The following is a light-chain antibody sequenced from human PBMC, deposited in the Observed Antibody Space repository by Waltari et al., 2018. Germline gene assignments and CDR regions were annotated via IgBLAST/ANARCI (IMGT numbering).Light chain of an antibody. CDR2: EVS. V-gene: IGLV2-14*01. CDR1: AIDFVAYDF. Sequence: QSALPQPASVSGSPGHPIPIPCSGPAIDFVAYDFVSWYQQHPGKAPHLIIYEVSNRPSGISNRFSASKSGNTASLTISGLQAEDEADYYCSSYTTSSAPGVFGTGTRVTVL. CDR3: SSYTTSSAPGV. J-gene: IGLJ1*01.